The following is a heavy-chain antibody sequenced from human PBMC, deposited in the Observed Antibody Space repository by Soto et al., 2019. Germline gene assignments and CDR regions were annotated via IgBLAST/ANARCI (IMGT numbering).Heavy chain of an antibody. J-gene: IGHJ6*03. CDR2: ISGSGGST. Sequence: HPGGSLRLSCAASGFTFSSYAMSWVRQAPGKGLEWVSAISGSGGSTYYADSVKGRFTISRDNSKNTLYLQMNSLRAEDTAVYYCAKDRVGGYFGLYYYMDVWGKGTTVTVSS. CDR1: GFTFSSYA. D-gene: IGHD3-22*01. V-gene: IGHV3-23*01. CDR3: AKDRVGGYFGLYYYMDV.